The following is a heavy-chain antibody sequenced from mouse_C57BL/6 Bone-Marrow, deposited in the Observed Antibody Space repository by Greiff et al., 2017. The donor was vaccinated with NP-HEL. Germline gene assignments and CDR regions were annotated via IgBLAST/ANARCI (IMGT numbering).Heavy chain of an antibody. CDR3: APITTVVATRGYYFDY. J-gene: IGHJ2*01. CDR1: GYTFTSYG. V-gene: IGHV1-81*01. CDR2: IYPRSGNT. Sequence: QVQLQQSGAELARPGASVKLSCKASGYTFTSYGISWVKQRTGQGLEWIGEIYPRSGNTYYNEKFKGKATLTADKSSSTAYMELRSLTSEDSAVYFCAPITTVVATRGYYFDYWGQGTTLTVSS. D-gene: IGHD1-1*01.